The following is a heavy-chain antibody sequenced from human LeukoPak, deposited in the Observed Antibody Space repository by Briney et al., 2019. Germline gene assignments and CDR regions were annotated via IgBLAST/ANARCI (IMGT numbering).Heavy chain of an antibody. CDR1: GYTFTSNY. CDR2: INPNSGGT. D-gene: IGHD6-13*01. Sequence: ASVKVSCKAFGYTFTSNYMHWVRQAPGQGLEWMGWINPNSGGTNYAQNFQGRVTMTRDTSIPTAYMELSSLRSADTAVYYCARVGQQLDSFDYWGQGTLVTVSS. CDR3: ARVGQQLDSFDY. V-gene: IGHV1-2*02. J-gene: IGHJ4*02.